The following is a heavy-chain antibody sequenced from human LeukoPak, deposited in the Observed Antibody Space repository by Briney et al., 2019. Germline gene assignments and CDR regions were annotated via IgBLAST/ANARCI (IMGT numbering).Heavy chain of an antibody. CDR3: ARDVGFGELTSDYFDY. CDR1: GFTFSSYW. J-gene: IGHJ4*02. CDR2: IKQDGSEK. V-gene: IGHV3-7*01. Sequence: GGSLRLSCAASGFTFSSYWMSWVRQAPGKGLEWVANIKQDGSEKYYVDSVKGRFTISRDNAKNSLYLQMNSLRAEDTAVYYCARDVGFGELTSDYFDYWGQGTLVTVSS. D-gene: IGHD3-10*01.